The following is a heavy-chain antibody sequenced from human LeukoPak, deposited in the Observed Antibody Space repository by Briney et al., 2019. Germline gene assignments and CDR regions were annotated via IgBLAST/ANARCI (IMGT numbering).Heavy chain of an antibody. CDR2: IRYDGSNE. J-gene: IGHJ4*02. CDR1: GFTFSSYG. V-gene: IGHV3-30*02. Sequence: GGSLRPSCAASGFTFSSYGMHWVRQAPGKGLEWVAFIRYDGSNEYYADSVKGRFTISRDNSKNTLYLQMNSLRPDDTAVYYCAKDSGSWSNYFDYWGQGTLVTVSS. CDR3: AKDSGSWSNYFDY. D-gene: IGHD6-13*01.